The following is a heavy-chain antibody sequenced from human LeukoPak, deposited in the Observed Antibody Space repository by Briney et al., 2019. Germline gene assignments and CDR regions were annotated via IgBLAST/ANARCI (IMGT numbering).Heavy chain of an antibody. J-gene: IGHJ4*02. Sequence: GGSLRLSCAASGFTFSSYAMSWVRQAPGKGLEWVSAISGSGGCTYYADSVKGRFTISRDNSKNTLYLQMNSLRAEDTAVYYCAKVKTGYYMLDYWGQGTLVTVSS. CDR1: GFTFSSYA. CDR3: AKVKTGYYMLDY. V-gene: IGHV3-23*01. D-gene: IGHD3-9*01. CDR2: ISGSGGCT.